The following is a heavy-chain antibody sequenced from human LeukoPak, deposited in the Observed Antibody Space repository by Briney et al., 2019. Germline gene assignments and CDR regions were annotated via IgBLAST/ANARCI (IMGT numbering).Heavy chain of an antibody. J-gene: IGHJ4*02. CDR1: GFTFSDYY. CDR2: ISSSGSTI. CDR3: ARDSGPPKSYSSGWYINY. D-gene: IGHD6-19*01. Sequence: GGSLRLSCAASGFTFSDYYMSWIRQAPGKGLEWVSYISSSGSTIYYADSVKGRLTISRDNAKNSLYLQMNSLRAEDTAVYYCARDSGPPKSYSSGWYINYWGQGTLVTVSS. V-gene: IGHV3-11*04.